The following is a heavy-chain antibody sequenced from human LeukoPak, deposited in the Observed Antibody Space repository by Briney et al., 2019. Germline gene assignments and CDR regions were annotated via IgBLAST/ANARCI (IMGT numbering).Heavy chain of an antibody. J-gene: IGHJ3*02. CDR3: AKITMAWAKAFDI. V-gene: IGHV3-23*01. CDR1: GFTFSSYV. Sequence: GGSLRLSCAASGFTFSSYVMSWVRQAPGKGLEWVSAISVSGTSTYYADSVKGRFTISRDNSKNTLYLQMSSLRAEDTAVYYCAKITMAWAKAFDIWGQGTMVTVSS. CDR2: ISVSGTST. D-gene: IGHD3-10*01.